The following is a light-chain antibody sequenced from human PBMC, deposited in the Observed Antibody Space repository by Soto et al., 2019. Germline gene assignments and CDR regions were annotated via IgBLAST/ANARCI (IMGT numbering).Light chain of an antibody. V-gene: IGKV3-20*01. CDR3: QQHGSSPIT. CDR2: GAS. CDR1: HSVGSN. J-gene: IGKJ5*01. Sequence: VMTQSPTTLSVSPGETGTLSCRASHSVGSNLAWYQQKPGQAPRLLIYGASSRATGIPDRFSGSGSGTDFTLTISRLEPEDFAVYYCQQHGSSPITFGQGTRLEIK.